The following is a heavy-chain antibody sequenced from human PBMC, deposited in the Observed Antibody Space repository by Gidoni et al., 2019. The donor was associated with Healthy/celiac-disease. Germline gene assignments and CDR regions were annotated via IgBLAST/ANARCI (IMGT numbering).Heavy chain of an antibody. CDR1: GGSISSSNW. CDR2: IYHSGST. V-gene: IGHV4-4*02. CDR3: ASHLSTSSEFNYFDY. Sequence: QVQLQESGPGLVKPSGTLSLTCAVSGGSISSSNWWSWVRQPPGKGLEWIGEIYHSGSTNYNPSLKSRVTISVDKSKNQFSLKLSSVTAADTAVYYCASHLSTSSEFNYFDYWGQGTLVTVSS. D-gene: IGHD2-2*01. J-gene: IGHJ4*02.